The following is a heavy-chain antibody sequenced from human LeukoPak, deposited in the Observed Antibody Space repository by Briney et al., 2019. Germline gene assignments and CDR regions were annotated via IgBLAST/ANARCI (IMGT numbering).Heavy chain of an antibody. J-gene: IGHJ6*02. CDR3: TTGNDEYYYYGMDV. CDR1: GFTFSNAW. V-gene: IGHV3-15*01. D-gene: IGHD1-1*01. Sequence: PGWSLKLSCAASGFTFSNAWMSWVRQAPGKGLEWVGRIKSKTDGGTTDYAAPVKGRFTISRDDSKNTLYLQMNSLKTEDTAVYYCTTGNDEYYYYGMDVWGQGTTVTVSS. CDR2: IKSKTDGGTT.